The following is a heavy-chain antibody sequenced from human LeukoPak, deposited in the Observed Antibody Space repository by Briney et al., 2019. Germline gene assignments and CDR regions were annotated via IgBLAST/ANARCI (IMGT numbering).Heavy chain of an antibody. Sequence: PGGSLRLSCAASGFTFSSYSMNWVRQAPGKGLEWVSSISSSSSYIYYADSVKGRFTISRDNAKNSLYLQMNSLRAEDTAVYYCARVIPAPTFSRIPGYSSGWYNRNYYYGMDVWGQGTTVTVSS. J-gene: IGHJ6*02. CDR3: ARVIPAPTFSRIPGYSSGWYNRNYYYGMDV. CDR2: ISSSSSYI. D-gene: IGHD6-19*01. CDR1: GFTFSSYS. V-gene: IGHV3-21*01.